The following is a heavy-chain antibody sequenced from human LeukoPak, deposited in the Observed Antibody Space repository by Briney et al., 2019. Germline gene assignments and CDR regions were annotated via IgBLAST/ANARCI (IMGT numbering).Heavy chain of an antibody. Sequence: GGSLRLSCAASGFTFSSYAMSWVRQAPGKGLEWVSAISGSGGSTYYADSVKGRFTISRDNSKNTLYLQMNSLRAEDTAVYYCAKGGGTHYYDSSGYYPEGSLDLWGRGTLVTVSS. CDR1: GFTFSSYA. CDR3: AKGGGTHYYDSSGYYPEGSLDL. CDR2: ISGSGGST. J-gene: IGHJ2*01. D-gene: IGHD3-22*01. V-gene: IGHV3-23*01.